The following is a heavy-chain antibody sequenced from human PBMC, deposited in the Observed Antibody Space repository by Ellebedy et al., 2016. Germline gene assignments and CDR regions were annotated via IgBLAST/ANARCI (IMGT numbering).Heavy chain of an antibody. J-gene: IGHJ4*02. V-gene: IGHV3-21*04. CDR1: GFTFDDYG. CDR3: AKDLVVAES. CDR2: ISSSSSYI. D-gene: IGHD5-12*01. Sequence: GESLKISXAASGFTFDDYGMSWVRQAPGKELEWVSSISSSSSYIYYADSVKGRFTISRDNAKNSLYLQMNSLRAEDTAVYYCAKDLVVAESWGQGTLVTVSS.